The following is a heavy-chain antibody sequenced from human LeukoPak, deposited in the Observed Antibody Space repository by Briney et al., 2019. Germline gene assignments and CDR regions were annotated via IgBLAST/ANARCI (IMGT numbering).Heavy chain of an antibody. CDR2: ISYDGSKK. CDR1: GFISSYA. V-gene: IGHV3-30*04. CDR3: ARVVNSMVRGVIITKPHDYFDY. D-gene: IGHD3-10*01. J-gene: IGHJ4*02. Sequence: GGSLRLSCAASGFISSYAMHWVRQAPGKGLEWVAVISYDGSKKYYADSVMGRFTISRDNSKKTVYLQMNSLSAEDTAVYYCARVVNSMVRGVIITKPHDYFDYWGQGTLVTVSS.